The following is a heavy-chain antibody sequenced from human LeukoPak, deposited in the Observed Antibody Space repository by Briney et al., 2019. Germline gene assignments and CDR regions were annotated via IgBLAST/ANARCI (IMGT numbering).Heavy chain of an antibody. CDR2: IAGSSGYI. Sequence: GGSLRLSCAASGFTFSSYTMNWVRQAPGKGLEWVSSIAGSSGYISYADSVKGRFTTSRDNAKNSLYLQMNSLRAEDTAVYYCARARRDCSGGSCYPDYNWFDPWGQGTLVTVSS. V-gene: IGHV3-21*01. CDR1: GFTFSSYT. CDR3: ARARRDCSGGSCYPDYNWFDP. D-gene: IGHD2-15*01. J-gene: IGHJ5*02.